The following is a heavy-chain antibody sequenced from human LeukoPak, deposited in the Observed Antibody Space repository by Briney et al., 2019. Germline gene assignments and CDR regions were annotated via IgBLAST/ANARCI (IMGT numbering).Heavy chain of an antibody. CDR3: ATAMPNTAMVTGFDY. J-gene: IGHJ4*02. CDR2: IYYSGST. V-gene: IGHV4-39*01. D-gene: IGHD5-18*01. CDR1: GGSISSSSYY. Sequence: SGTLSLTCTVSGGSISSSSYYWGWIRQPPGKGLEWIGSIYYSGSTYYNPSLKSRVTISVDTSKNQFSLKLSSVTAADTAVYYCATAMPNTAMVTGFDYWGQGTLVTVSS.